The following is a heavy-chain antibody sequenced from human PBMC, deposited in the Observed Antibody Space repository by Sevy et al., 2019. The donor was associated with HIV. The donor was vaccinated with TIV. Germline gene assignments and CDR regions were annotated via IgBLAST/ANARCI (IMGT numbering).Heavy chain of an antibody. J-gene: IGHJ4*02. CDR3: VRDPEWGAIDY. D-gene: IGHD3-16*01. V-gene: IGHV3-7*01. CDR2: IQPDGSEK. Sequence: GGSLRLSCAVSELTFSSSWMAWARQAPGKRLEWVAEIQPDGSEKYYVDSVKGRLTISRDNAKNFLYLQMDSLRVEDTAVYYCVRDPEWGAIDYWGQGILVTVSS. CDR1: ELTFSSSW.